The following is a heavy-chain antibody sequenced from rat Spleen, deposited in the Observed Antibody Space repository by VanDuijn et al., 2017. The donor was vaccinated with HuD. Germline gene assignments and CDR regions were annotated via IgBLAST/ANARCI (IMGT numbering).Heavy chain of an antibody. D-gene: IGHD1-5*01. J-gene: IGHJ3*01. CDR2: IDRAGNT. CDR3: AAGRYNWNWFAY. CDR1: GYSIASSYR. V-gene: IGHV3-3*01. Sequence: EVPLQESGPGLVKPPQSLSLTCSVTGYSIASSYRWTWIRKFPGIRLAWMGYIDRAGNTNYNPSLKSRISITRDTSNNQFFLQVNSVTTEDTATYYCAAGRYNWNWFAYWGQGTLVTVSS.